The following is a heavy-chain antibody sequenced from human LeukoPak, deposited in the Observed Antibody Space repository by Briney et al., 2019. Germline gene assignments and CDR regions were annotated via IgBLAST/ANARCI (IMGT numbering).Heavy chain of an antibody. D-gene: IGHD3-9*01. CDR1: GYTFTSYY. CDR3: ARVGQLTGHYDY. Sequence: GASVKVSCKASGYTFTSYYMHWVRQAPGQGLEWMGIINPSGGSTSYAQKLQGRVTMTRDTSTSTVYMELSSLRSEDTAVYYCARVGQLTGHYDYWGQGTLVTVSS. CDR2: INPSGGST. V-gene: IGHV1-46*01. J-gene: IGHJ4*02.